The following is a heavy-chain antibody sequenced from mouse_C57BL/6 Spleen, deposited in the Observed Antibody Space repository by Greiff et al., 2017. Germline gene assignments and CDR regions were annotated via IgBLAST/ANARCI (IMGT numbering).Heavy chain of an antibody. CDR1: GFNIKNTY. CDR3: ARYYDYDGWYFDV. Sequence: EVQLVESVAELVRPGASVKLSCTASGFNIKNTYMHWVKQRPEQGLEWIGRIDPANGNTKYAPKFQGKATITADTSSNTAYLQLSSLTSEDTAIYYCARYYDYDGWYFDVWGKGTTVTVSS. J-gene: IGHJ1*03. CDR2: IDPANGNT. D-gene: IGHD2-4*01. V-gene: IGHV14-3*01.